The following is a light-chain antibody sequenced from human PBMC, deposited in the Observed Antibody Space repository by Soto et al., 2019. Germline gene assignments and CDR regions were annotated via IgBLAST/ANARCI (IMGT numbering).Light chain of an antibody. V-gene: IGLV1-51*01. Sequence: QSVLTQPPSVSAAPGQKVTISCSGSSSNIGNNYVSWYQQFPGTAPKLLIYDNSRRPSGIPDRFSGSKSGTSATLGITGLQTGDEGDYYCGTWDSSLSDVLFGGGTKLTVL. CDR2: DNS. J-gene: IGLJ2*01. CDR3: GTWDSSLSDVL. CDR1: SSNIGNNY.